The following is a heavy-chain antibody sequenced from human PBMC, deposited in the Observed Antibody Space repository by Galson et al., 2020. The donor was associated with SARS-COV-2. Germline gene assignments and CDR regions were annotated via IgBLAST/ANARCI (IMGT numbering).Heavy chain of an antibody. CDR1: GGSISSGGYY. J-gene: IGHJ6*02. CDR3: ARVIFSPVGVVTATSRIYSYYGIDV. Sequence: SETLSLTCTVSGGSISSGGYYWSWIRQHPGKGLEWIGYIYYSGSTYYNPSLKSRVTISVDTSKNQFSLKLSSVTAADTAVYYCARVIFSPVGVVTATSRIYSYYGIDVWGQGTTVTVSS. D-gene: IGHD2-21*02. CDR2: IYYSGST. V-gene: IGHV4-31*03.